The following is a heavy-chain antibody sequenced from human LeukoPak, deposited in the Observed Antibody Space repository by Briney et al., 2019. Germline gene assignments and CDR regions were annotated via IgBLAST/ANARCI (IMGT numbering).Heavy chain of an antibody. V-gene: IGHV4-30-2*01. CDR1: GGSISSGGYY. J-gene: IGHJ4*02. D-gene: IGHD6-13*01. Sequence: SETLSLTCTVSGGSISSGGYYWSWIRQPPGKGLEWIGYIYHSGSTYYNPSLKSRVTISVDRSKNQFSLKLSSVTAADTAVYYCARAQYSSSWYPDYWGQGTLVTVSS. CDR2: IYHSGST. CDR3: ARAQYSSSWYPDY.